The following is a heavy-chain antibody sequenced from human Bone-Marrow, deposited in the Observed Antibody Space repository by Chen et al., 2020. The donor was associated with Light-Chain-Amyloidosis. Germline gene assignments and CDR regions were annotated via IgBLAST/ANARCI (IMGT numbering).Heavy chain of an antibody. J-gene: IGHJ5*02. CDR2: IFPADSDT. CDR3: LRRTYHGYDDH. CDR1: GYNFATYW. V-gene: IGHV5-51*01. Sequence: EVQLVQSGAAVRKPGESLKISCQGSGYNFATYWIGWVRQMPGKGLEWMGVIFPADSDTKYSPSFEGQVTISADKSNNTAYLQWSSLSSSDTAMYYCLRRTYHGYDDHWGQGTLVTVSP. D-gene: IGHD5-12*01.